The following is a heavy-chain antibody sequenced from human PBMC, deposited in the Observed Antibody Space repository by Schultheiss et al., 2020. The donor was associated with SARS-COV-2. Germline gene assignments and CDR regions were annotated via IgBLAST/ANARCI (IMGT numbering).Heavy chain of an antibody. CDR1: GGSISSYY. Sequence: QTLSLTCTVSGGSISSYYWSWIRQPPGKGLEWIGYIYYSGSTYYNPSLKSRVTISVDTSKNQFSLKLSSVTAEDTAVYYCAKDHCSGGSCGGGNSGDYWGQGTLVTVSS. V-gene: IGHV4-59*12. CDR2: IYYSGST. CDR3: AKDHCSGGSCGGGNSGDY. J-gene: IGHJ4*02. D-gene: IGHD2-15*01.